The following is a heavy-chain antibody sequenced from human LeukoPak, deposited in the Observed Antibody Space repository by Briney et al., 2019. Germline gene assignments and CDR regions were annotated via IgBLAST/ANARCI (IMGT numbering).Heavy chain of an antibody. V-gene: IGHV3-23*01. J-gene: IGHJ6*03. Sequence: PGGSLRLSCADSGFTFSTYAMIWVRQAPGKGLEWVSAISGSGGSTYYADSVKGRFTISRDNSKNTLYLQMNSLRAEDTAVYYCAVAAAGTAEVYYYYYYMDVWGKGTTVTVSS. CDR1: GFTFSTYA. D-gene: IGHD6-13*01. CDR3: AVAAAGTAEVYYYYYYMDV. CDR2: ISGSGGST.